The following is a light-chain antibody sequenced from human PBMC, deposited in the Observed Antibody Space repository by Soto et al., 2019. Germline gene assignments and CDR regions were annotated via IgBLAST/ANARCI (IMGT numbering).Light chain of an antibody. J-gene: IGKJ5*01. CDR3: QQANSFPIT. CDR2: AAS. V-gene: IGKV1-12*01. CDR1: QGISSG. Sequence: DIQMTQSPSSVSASVGDRVTITCRASQGISSGLGWYQQKPGKAPKLLIYAASSLQSGVPSRFSGSGSGTDFTLTITSLQPEDFAIYYCQQANSFPITFGQGTRLEIK.